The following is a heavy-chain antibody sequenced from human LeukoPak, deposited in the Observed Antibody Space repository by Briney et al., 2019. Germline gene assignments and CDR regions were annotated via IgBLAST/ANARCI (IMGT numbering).Heavy chain of an antibody. CDR1: GGTCSSYA. CDR2: IISIFGIA. J-gene: IGHJ4*02. D-gene: IGHD6-6*01. Sequence: SVKVSSKASGGTCSSYAMSGGRRPTGQGRVWMGRIISIFGIAHYAQTFQGSDTITPDHSNSTAYMEQSRLSGDDTAVYYCARYSSSPSRGFVYWGQGTMVSVSS. V-gene: IGHV1-69*10. CDR3: ARYSSSPSRGFVY.